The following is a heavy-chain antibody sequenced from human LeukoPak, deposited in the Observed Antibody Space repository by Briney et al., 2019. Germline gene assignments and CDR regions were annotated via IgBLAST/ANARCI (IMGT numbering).Heavy chain of an antibody. Sequence: SETLSLTCAVSGGSISSSNWWSWVRQPPGKGLEWIGEIYHSGCTNYNPSLKSRVTISVDKSKNQFSLKLSSVTAADTAVYYCARDRYEYQLPGGFDPWGQGTLVTVSS. V-gene: IGHV4-4*02. D-gene: IGHD2-2*01. CDR3: ARDRYEYQLPGGFDP. J-gene: IGHJ5*02. CDR1: GGSISSSNW. CDR2: IYHSGCT.